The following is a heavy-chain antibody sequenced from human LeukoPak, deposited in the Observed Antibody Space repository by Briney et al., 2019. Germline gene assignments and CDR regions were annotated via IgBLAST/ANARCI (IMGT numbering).Heavy chain of an antibody. CDR3: ARSSSGWYVWFDY. CDR2: ISGSGGST. D-gene: IGHD6-19*01. J-gene: IGHJ4*02. Sequence: GGTLRLSCEASGFTFSSYAMSWVRHAPGKGLEWVSAISGSGGSTYYADSVKGRFTISRDNSKNTLYLQMNSLRAEDTAVYYCARSSSGWYVWFDYWGQGTLVTVST. CDR1: GFTFSSYA. V-gene: IGHV3-23*01.